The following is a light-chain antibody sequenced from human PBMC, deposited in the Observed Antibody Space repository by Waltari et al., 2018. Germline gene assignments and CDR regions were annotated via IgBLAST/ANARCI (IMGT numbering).Light chain of an antibody. J-gene: IGLJ1*01. CDR3: YSSDSTGLRV. Sequence: SYELTQPPSVSVSPGQTARITCSGHELPSKYAYWFQQKSGQAPRLVIYEDTKRPPGIPERFSGSSSGTVATLTISRAQVDDEADYYCYSSDSTGLRVFGGGTTVVVL. CDR1: ELPSKY. V-gene: IGLV3-10*01. CDR2: EDT.